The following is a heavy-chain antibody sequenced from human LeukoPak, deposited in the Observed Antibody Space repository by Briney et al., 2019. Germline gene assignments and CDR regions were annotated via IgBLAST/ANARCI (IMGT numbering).Heavy chain of an antibody. CDR2: IKQDGSEK. CDR3: VRDFYGSGPDLDY. J-gene: IGHJ4*02. CDR1: GFTFSNNW. V-gene: IGHV3-7*01. D-gene: IGHD6-19*01. Sequence: GGSLRLSCVASGFTFSNNWMGWVRQTPGKGLEWVANIKQDGSEKHYVPSVKGRFTISRGNAKNSLSLQMNSLRAEDTAVYYCVRDFYGSGPDLDYWGQGTLVTVSS.